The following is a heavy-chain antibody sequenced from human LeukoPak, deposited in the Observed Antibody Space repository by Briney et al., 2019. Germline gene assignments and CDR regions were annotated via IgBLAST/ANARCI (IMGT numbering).Heavy chain of an antibody. Sequence: PGGSLGLSCAASGFTFSSYAMSWVRQAPGKGLEWVSAISGSGGSTYYADSVKGRFTISRDNSKNTLYLQMNSLRAEDTAVYYCAKDHNYYDSSGYYLGAFDIWGQGTMVTVSS. J-gene: IGHJ3*02. V-gene: IGHV3-23*01. D-gene: IGHD3-22*01. CDR1: GFTFSSYA. CDR3: AKDHNYYDSSGYYLGAFDI. CDR2: ISGSGGST.